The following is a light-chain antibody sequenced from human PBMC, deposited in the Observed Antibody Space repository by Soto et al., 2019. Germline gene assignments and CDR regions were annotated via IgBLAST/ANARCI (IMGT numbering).Light chain of an antibody. V-gene: IGLV2-14*03. J-gene: IGLJ1*01. CDR2: DVS. CDR1: SSDVGSYNY. CDR3: NSYTGSSTPYV. Sequence: SVLTQPASVSGSPGQSITISCTGTSSDVGSYNYVSWYQQHPGKAPKLMIYDVSNRPSGVSNRFSGSKSGNTASLTISGLQAGDEADYYCNSYTGSSTPYVFGTGTKVTVL.